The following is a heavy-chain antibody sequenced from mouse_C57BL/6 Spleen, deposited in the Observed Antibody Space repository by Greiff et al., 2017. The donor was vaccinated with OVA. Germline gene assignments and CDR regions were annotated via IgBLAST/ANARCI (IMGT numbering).Heavy chain of an antibody. D-gene: IGHD4-1*01. V-gene: IGHV14-1*01. CDR2: IDPEDGDT. Sequence: VQLQQSGAELVRPGASVKLSCTASGFNIKDYYMHWVKQRPEQGLEWIGRIDPEDGDTEYDPKFQGKATMTADTSSNTAYLQLSSLTSEDTAVYYCTTRDWDADYAMDYWGQGTSVTVSS. CDR1: GFNIKDYY. CDR3: TTRDWDADYAMDY. J-gene: IGHJ4*01.